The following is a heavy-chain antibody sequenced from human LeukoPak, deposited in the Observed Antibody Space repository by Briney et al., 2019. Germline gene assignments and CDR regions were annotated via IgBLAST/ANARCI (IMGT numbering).Heavy chain of an antibody. CDR2: IRYDGSNK. D-gene: IGHD3-22*01. CDR1: GFTFSSYG. CDR3: AKGGDSSGYEADY. Sequence: PGGSLRLSCAASGFTFSSYGMHWVRQAPGKGLEWVALIRYDGSNKYYADSVKGRFTISRDNSKNTLYLQMNSLRAEDTAVYYCAKGGDSSGYEADYWGQGTLVTVSS. J-gene: IGHJ4*02. V-gene: IGHV3-30*02.